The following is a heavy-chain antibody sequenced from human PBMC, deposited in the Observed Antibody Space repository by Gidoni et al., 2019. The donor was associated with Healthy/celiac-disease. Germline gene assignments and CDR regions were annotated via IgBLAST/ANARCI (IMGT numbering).Heavy chain of an antibody. Sequence: QVQLVQSGAQVKKPGDSVRASCTASGYTFTGYGTNWVVQAPGQGLEWMGWMNPNSGNTGDAQKFQGRVTMTRNTSISTAYMELSSLRSEDTAVYYCARVGDHDFWSGYPEYYYYYGMDVWGQGTTVTVSS. CDR2: MNPNSGNT. V-gene: IGHV1-8*01. J-gene: IGHJ6*02. D-gene: IGHD3-3*01. CDR1: GYTFTGYG. CDR3: ARVGDHDFWSGYPEYYYYYGMDV.